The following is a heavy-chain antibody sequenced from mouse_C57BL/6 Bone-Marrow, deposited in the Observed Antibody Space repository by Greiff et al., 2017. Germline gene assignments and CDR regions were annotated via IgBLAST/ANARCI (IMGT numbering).Heavy chain of an antibody. CDR3: ARFYDYDGGYAMDY. V-gene: IGHV1-61*01. D-gene: IGHD2-4*01. CDR2: IYPSDSET. Sequence: QVQLQQPGAELVRPGSSVKLSCKASGYNFTSYWMDWVKQRPGQGLEWIGNIYPSDSETPYNQKFKDKTTLTADKSSSTAYLQLSSLTAEDSAVYFCARFYDYDGGYAMDYWGQGTSVTVSS. J-gene: IGHJ4*01. CDR1: GYNFTSYW.